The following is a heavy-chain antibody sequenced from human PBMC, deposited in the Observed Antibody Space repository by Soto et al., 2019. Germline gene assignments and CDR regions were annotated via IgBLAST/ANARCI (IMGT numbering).Heavy chain of an antibody. J-gene: IGHJ6*02. CDR2: IYPGDSDT. CDR1: GYSFTSYW. D-gene: IGHD6-19*01. Sequence: GESLKISCKGSGYSFTSYWIGWVLQMPWKGLEWMGIIYPGDSDTRYSPSFQGQVTISADKSISTAYLQWSSLRASDTAMYYCARHAANGWYVHGMDVWGQGTTVTVSS. V-gene: IGHV5-51*01. CDR3: ARHAANGWYVHGMDV.